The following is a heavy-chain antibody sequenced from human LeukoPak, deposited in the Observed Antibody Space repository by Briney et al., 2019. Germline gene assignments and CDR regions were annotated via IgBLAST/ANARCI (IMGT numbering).Heavy chain of an antibody. CDR3: ARGHFGVVLDY. CDR2: IRGDSTET. CDR1: GFTFSSYS. Sequence: PGGSLRLSCEGSGFTFSSYSMIWVRQAPGKGLEWVSSIRGDSTETRHADSLMGRFTISRDNAKKSLYLRMNSLRAEDTAVYYCARGHFGVVLDYWGQGTLVTVSS. J-gene: IGHJ4*02. D-gene: IGHD3-3*01. V-gene: IGHV3-21*01.